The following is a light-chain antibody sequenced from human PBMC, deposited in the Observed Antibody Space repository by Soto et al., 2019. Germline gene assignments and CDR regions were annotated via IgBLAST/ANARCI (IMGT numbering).Light chain of an antibody. CDR1: QDISNY. CDR2: AAS. Sequence: DIQMTQSPSSVSASVGDRVVITCRASQDISNYLAWYQQQPGDAPELLIYAASSLKRGVPSRFSGSGSGTAFSLIIDSLQPEDFATDYCQQADSFPLTFGVGTKVEI. V-gene: IGKV1-12*01. J-gene: IGKJ4*01. CDR3: QQADSFPLT.